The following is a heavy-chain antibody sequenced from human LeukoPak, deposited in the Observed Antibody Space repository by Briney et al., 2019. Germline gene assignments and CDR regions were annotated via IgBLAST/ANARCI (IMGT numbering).Heavy chain of an antibody. CDR3: ARLRGGVQLWGD. Sequence: PSETLSLTCTVSGGSITSNSYSWVWIRQPPGKGLQWIVTLSHAGTNYYNPSLKSRVTMPVDRSKNQFSLKLTSVTATDTAVYYCARLRGGVQLWGDWGQGTLVTVSS. J-gene: IGHJ4*02. V-gene: IGHV4-39*01. CDR1: GGSITSNSYS. D-gene: IGHD5-18*01. CDR2: LSHAGTN.